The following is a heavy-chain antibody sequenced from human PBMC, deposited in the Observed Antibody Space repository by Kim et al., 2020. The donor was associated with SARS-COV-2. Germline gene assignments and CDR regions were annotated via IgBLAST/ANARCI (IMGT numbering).Heavy chain of an antibody. J-gene: IGHJ6*03. CDR1: GYTFTGYY. V-gene: IGHV1-2*02. D-gene: IGHD2-2*01. CDR2: INPNSGGT. CDR3: AREFKAHSEYQLLLPYYYYYMDV. Sequence: ASVKVSCKASGYTFTGYYMHWVRQAPGQGLEWMGWINPNSGGTNYAQKFQGRVTMTRDTSISTAYMELSRLRSDDTAVYYCAREFKAHSEYQLLLPYYYYYMDVWGKGTTVTVSS.